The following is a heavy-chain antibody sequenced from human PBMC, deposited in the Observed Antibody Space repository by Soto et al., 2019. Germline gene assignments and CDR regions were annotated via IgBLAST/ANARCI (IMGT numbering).Heavy chain of an antibody. CDR2: ISSSSIYT. CDR3: ARDLEESQYYYYCMDV. CDR1: GFTFSSYS. Sequence: EVQLVESGGGLVKPGGSLRLSCVVSGFTFSSYSMNWVRQAPGKGLEWVSSISSSSIYTYYADSVKGRFTISRDNAKNSVYLQMNSLRAEDTAVYYCARDLEESQYYYYCMDVWGKGTTVTVSS. J-gene: IGHJ6*03. D-gene: IGHD3-10*01. V-gene: IGHV3-21*06.